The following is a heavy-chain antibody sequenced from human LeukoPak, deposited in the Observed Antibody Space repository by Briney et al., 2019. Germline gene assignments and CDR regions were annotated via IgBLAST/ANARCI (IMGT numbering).Heavy chain of an antibody. CDR3: ARVRSSSWYPFDY. CDR2: IYYSGST. Sequence: SETLSLTCTVPGGSISSYYWSWIRQPPGKGLEWIGYIYYSGSTNYNPSLKSRVTISVDTSKNQFSLKLSSVTAADTAVYYCARVRSSSWYPFDYWGQGTLVTVSS. V-gene: IGHV4-59*01. D-gene: IGHD6-13*01. J-gene: IGHJ4*02. CDR1: GGSISSYY.